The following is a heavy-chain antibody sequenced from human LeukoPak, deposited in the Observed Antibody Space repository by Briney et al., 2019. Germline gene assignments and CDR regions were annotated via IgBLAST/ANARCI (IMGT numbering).Heavy chain of an antibody. Sequence: GGSLRLSCAASGFTFSNYHMNWVRQAPGKGLEWVSYISSSSSSIYYADSVKGRYTISRDNTKNSLYLQMNSLRVEDTAVYYCARTDRIVGVTADYFDYWGQGTLVTVSS. J-gene: IGHJ4*02. V-gene: IGHV3-48*04. CDR1: GFTFSNYH. CDR3: ARTDRIVGVTADYFDY. D-gene: IGHD1-26*01. CDR2: ISSSSSSI.